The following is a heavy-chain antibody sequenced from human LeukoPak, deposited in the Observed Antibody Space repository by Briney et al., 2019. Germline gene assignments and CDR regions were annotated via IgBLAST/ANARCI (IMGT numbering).Heavy chain of an antibody. J-gene: IGHJ3*02. CDR1: GYTFTSYG. V-gene: IGHV1-18*01. CDR2: ISAYNGNT. CDR3: ARDSYYYDRGAFDI. Sequence: GASVKVSCKASGYTFTSYGISWVRQAPGQGLEWMGWISAYNGNTNYAQKLQGRVTMTTDTSTSTAYMELRSLRSDDTAVYYCARDSYYYDRGAFDIWGQGTMVTVSS. D-gene: IGHD3-10*02.